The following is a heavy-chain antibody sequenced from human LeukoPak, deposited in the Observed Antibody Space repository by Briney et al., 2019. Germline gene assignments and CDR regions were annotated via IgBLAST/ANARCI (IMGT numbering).Heavy chain of an antibody. J-gene: IGHJ5*02. CDR3: ARGVDEAYCGGDCYSTEHWFDP. CDR2: IKQDGSEK. D-gene: IGHD2-21*01. Sequence: PGGSLRLSCAASGFSFSSFWMNWVRQAPGKGLEWVANIKQDGSEKYYVDSVKGRFTISRDNAKNSLYLQMNSLRAEDTAVYYCARGVDEAYCGGDCYSTEHWFDPWGQGTLVTVSS. V-gene: IGHV3-7*01. CDR1: GFSFSSFW.